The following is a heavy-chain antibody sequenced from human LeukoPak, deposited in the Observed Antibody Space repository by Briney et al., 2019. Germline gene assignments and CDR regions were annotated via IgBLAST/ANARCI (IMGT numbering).Heavy chain of an antibody. D-gene: IGHD3-9*01. CDR1: GYTFINYC. CDR2: IRPTDGST. CDR3: TRTINSWFDP. V-gene: IGHV1-46*01. J-gene: IGHJ5*02. Sequence: ASVKVSCKPSGYTFINYCIHWVRQAPGQGLEWMGVIRPTDGSTSYAQNFQGRLSMTSDTSTSTAYMELSSLRSEDTAIYYCTRTINSWFDPWGQGTPVSVSS.